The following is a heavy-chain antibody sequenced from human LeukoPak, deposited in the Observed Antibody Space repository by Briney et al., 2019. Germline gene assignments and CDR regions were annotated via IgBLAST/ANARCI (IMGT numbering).Heavy chain of an antibody. Sequence: SETLSLTCTVSGGSISSSSYYWGWIRQPPGTGLEWIGSIYYSGSTYYNPSLKSRVTISVDTSKNQFSLKLSSVTAADTAVYYCARVSCYDSSGYYYASYYFDYWGQGTLVTVSS. V-gene: IGHV4-39*07. CDR2: IYYSGST. CDR3: ARVSCYDSSGYYYASYYFDY. J-gene: IGHJ4*02. D-gene: IGHD3-22*01. CDR1: GGSISSSSYY.